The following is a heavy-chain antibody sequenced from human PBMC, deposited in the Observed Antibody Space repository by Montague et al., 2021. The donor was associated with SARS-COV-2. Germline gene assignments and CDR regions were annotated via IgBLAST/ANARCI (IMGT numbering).Heavy chain of an antibody. V-gene: IGHV2-70*01. CDR1: GFSLSTSGMC. Sequence: PALVKPTQTLTLTCTFSGFSLSTSGMCVSWIRQPPGKAREWLALIDWXXXKYYSTSLKTRLTISKDTSKNQVVLTMTNMDPVDTATYYCARIRDYDILTGSYSGFDYWGQGTLVTVSS. J-gene: IGHJ4*02. CDR3: ARIRDYDILTGSYSGFDY. CDR2: IDWXXXK. D-gene: IGHD3-9*01.